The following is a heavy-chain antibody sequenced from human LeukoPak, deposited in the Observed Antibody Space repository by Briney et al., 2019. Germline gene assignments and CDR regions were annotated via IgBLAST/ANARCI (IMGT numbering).Heavy chain of an antibody. CDR3: ARHSSIMGGRLTEYWLDP. CDR2: IYTSGST. D-gene: IGHD2-8*01. CDR1: GGPISSYY. Sequence: SETLSLTCTVSGGPISSYYWSWIRQPAGKGLEWIGRIYTSGSTNYNPSLKSRVTMSVDTSKNQFSLKLSSVTAADTAVYYCARHSSIMGGRLTEYWLDPWGQGTLVTVSS. V-gene: IGHV4-4*07. J-gene: IGHJ5*02.